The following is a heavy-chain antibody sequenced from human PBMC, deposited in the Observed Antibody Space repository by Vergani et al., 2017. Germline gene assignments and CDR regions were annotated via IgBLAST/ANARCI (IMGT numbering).Heavy chain of an antibody. V-gene: IGHV4-59*08. Sequence: QVQLQESGPGLVKPSETLSLTCTVSGGSISSYYWSWIRQPPGKGLEWIGYIYYSGSTNYNPSLKSRVTISVDTSKNQFSLKLSSVTAADTAVYYCASSPSGYDSSGYRTPQFDYWGQGTLVTVSS. CDR1: GGSISSYY. D-gene: IGHD3-22*01. CDR3: ASSPSGYDSSGYRTPQFDY. CDR2: IYYSGST. J-gene: IGHJ4*02.